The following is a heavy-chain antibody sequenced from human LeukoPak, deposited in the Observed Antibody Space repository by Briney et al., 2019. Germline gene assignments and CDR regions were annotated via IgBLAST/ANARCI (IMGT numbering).Heavy chain of an antibody. D-gene: IGHD2-2*01. CDR1: GGSISSYY. CDR3: ARGVVPAAIVPRKRNYYYYYMDV. Sequence: SETLSLTCTVSGGSISSYYWSWIRQPAGKGLEWIGRIYTSGSTNYNPSLKSRVTMSVDTSKNQFSLKLSSVTAADTAVYYCARGVVPAAIVPRKRNYYYYYMDVWGKGTTVTISS. CDR2: IYTSGST. V-gene: IGHV4-4*07. J-gene: IGHJ6*03.